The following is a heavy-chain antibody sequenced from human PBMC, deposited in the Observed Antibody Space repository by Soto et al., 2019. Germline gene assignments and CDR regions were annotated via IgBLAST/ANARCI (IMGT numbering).Heavy chain of an antibody. V-gene: IGHV1-69*10. J-gene: IGHJ6*02. CDR2: TVPALGKT. CDR3: ARAPFRPSDMDV. D-gene: IGHD3-10*01. Sequence: ASVKVSCKTSGDNFKKNDFKWVRQAPGEWLEWMGGTVPALGKTHYIEKFQVRVTLTVDHATRTVYMEVRDLTSEDTAIYYRARAPFRPSDMDVWGQGTTVTVSS. CDR1: GDNFKKND.